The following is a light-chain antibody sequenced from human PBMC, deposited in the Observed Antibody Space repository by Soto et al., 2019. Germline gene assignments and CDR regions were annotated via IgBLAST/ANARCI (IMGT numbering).Light chain of an antibody. Sequence: EIVMTQSPATLSVSPGERATLSCRASLSLSSSLAWYQQKPGQAPRLLIYDASTRATDIPARFSGSGSGTEFTLTISSLQPEDSAVYYCLQYFRWRTFGQGTKVEIK. CDR2: DAS. V-gene: IGKV3-15*01. CDR1: LSLSSS. J-gene: IGKJ1*01. CDR3: LQYFRWRT.